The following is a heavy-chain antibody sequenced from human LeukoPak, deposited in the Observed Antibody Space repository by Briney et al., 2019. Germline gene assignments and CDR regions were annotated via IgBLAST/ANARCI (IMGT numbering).Heavy chain of an antibody. J-gene: IGHJ3*02. CDR2: ISSSSSYI. CDR3: ARDFGYSYGWDDAFDI. CDR1: GFTFSSYS. D-gene: IGHD5-18*01. V-gene: IGHV3-21*01. Sequence: GGSLRLSCAASGFTFSSYSMNWVRQAPGKGLEWVSSISSSSSYIYYADSVKGRFTISRDNAKNSLYLQMNSLRAEDTAVYYCARDFGYSYGWDDAFDIWGQGTMVTVSS.